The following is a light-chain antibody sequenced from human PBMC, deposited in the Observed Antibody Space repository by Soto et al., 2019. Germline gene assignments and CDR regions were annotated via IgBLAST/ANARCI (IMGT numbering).Light chain of an antibody. CDR3: CSYAGAYKGV. Sequence: QSALTQPRSVSGSPGQSVTISCIGTDYDVGGYNYVSWYQQYPGKAPKLMIYDVTKRPAGVPDRFSASNSGNTASLTISGLQAEDEADYYCCSYAGAYKGVFGGGTKLTVL. V-gene: IGLV2-11*01. CDR1: DYDVGGYNY. CDR2: DVT. J-gene: IGLJ3*02.